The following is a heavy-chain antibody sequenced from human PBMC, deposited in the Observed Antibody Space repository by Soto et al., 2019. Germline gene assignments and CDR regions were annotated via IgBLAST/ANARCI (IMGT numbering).Heavy chain of an antibody. J-gene: IGHJ6*02. CDR3: ARDLWGYCGTDCYPLDV. CDR2: MYNTGST. V-gene: IGHV4-59*01. Sequence: QVQLQESGPGLMKPSETLSLTCTVSGGTISRYYWSWIRQPPGKGLEWIGYMYNTGSTVYNPSFKSRVTISVDTSKNQFSRKLNSVTAADTAVYYCARDLWGYCGTDCYPLDVWGQGTTVTVSS. D-gene: IGHD2-21*02. CDR1: GGTISRYY.